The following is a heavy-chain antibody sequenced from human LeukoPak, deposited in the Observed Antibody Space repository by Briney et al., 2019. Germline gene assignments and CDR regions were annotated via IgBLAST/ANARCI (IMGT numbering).Heavy chain of an antibody. CDR2: IDPKSGGT. Sequence: GASVKASCKPSGYTFTYYIHWVRLAPGQGLEWMGWIDPKSGGTKYAQTFQGRVTMTWDTSMSTAYMELSRLGSDDTAVYYCARGGGTYFVDYWGQGTQVTVSS. J-gene: IGHJ4*02. CDR3: ARGGGTYFVDY. CDR1: GYTFTYY. V-gene: IGHV1-2*02. D-gene: IGHD1-26*01.